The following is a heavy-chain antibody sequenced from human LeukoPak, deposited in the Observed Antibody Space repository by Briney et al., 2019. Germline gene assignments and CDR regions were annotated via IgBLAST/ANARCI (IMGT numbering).Heavy chain of an antibody. D-gene: IGHD3-22*01. CDR3: ASQRRHYDSSGYYYVTVDY. J-gene: IGHJ4*02. CDR1: GGSISSGGYY. V-gene: IGHV4-31*03. CDR2: IYYSGST. Sequence: SETLSLTCTVSGGSISSGGYYWSWIRQHPGKGLEWIGYIYYSGSTYYNPSLKGRVTISVDTSKNQFSLKLSSVTAADTAVYYCASQRRHYDSSGYYYVTVDYWGQGTLVTVSS.